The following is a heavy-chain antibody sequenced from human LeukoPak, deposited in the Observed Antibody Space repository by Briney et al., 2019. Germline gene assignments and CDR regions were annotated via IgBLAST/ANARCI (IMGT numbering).Heavy chain of an antibody. V-gene: IGHV4-39*01. Sequence: TSETLSLTCTVSGGSIRGSSYYWVWIRQPPGKGLEWIGTIYYSGSTYYHPSLKSRVTISADTSKNQLSLKVRSVTAADTAVYYCARSSGVVIHNWFDPWGQGTLVTVSS. J-gene: IGHJ5*02. D-gene: IGHD3-3*01. CDR3: ARSSGVVIHNWFDP. CDR1: GGSIRGSSYY. CDR2: IYYSGST.